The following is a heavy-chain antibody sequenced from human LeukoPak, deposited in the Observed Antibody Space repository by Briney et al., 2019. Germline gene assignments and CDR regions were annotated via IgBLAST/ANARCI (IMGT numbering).Heavy chain of an antibody. Sequence: GRSLRLSCAASGFTFSSYGMHWVRQAPGKGLEWVAAIWYDGTNKYYADSVRGRFTISRDNSKNTLYLQIYSLRAEDTAMYYCARGVQYQLPDPWGQGTLVTVSS. J-gene: IGHJ5*02. CDR2: IWYDGTNK. D-gene: IGHD2-2*01. V-gene: IGHV3-33*01. CDR1: GFTFSSYG. CDR3: ARGVQYQLPDP.